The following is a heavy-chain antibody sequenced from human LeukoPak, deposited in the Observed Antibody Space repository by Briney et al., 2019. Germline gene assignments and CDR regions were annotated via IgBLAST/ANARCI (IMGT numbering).Heavy chain of an antibody. CDR3: ARSYYTDSSSPDY. Sequence: GGSLRLSCAASGFTFSTYDMHWVRHTPGKGLEWVAVMSYDGRDEYYADSAKGRFTISRDNSKRMLYLQMISLGVDDTALYYCARSYYTDSSSPDYWGQGTQVTVSS. V-gene: IGHV3-30*03. CDR2: MSYDGRDE. D-gene: IGHD3-22*01. J-gene: IGHJ4*02. CDR1: GFTFSTYD.